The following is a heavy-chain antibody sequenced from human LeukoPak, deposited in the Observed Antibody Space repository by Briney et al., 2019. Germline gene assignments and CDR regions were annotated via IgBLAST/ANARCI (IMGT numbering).Heavy chain of an antibody. D-gene: IGHD2-15*01. J-gene: IGHJ5*02. V-gene: IGHV3-33*08. CDR3: ARDPSNGYCSGGSCLLP. CDR2: IWYGGSNK. CDR1: GFTFSSYG. Sequence: GGSLRLSCAASGFTFSSYGMHWVRQAPGKGLEWVAVIWYGGSNKYYADSVKGRFTISRDNSKNTLYLQMNSLRAEDTAVYYCARDPSNGYCSGGSCLLPWGQGTLVTVSS.